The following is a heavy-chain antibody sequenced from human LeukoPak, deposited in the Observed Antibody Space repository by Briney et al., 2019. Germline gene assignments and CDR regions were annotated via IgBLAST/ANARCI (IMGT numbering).Heavy chain of an antibody. D-gene: IGHD3-16*01. CDR2: MNPNSGNT. V-gene: IGHV1-8*01. Sequence: ASVKVSCKASGYTFTSYDINWVRQATGQGLEWMGWMNPNSGNTAYAQKFQGRVTMTRNTSMSTAYMELSSLRSEDTAVYYCAKGRSRWGPQYNWFDPWGQGTLVTVSS. CDR3: AKGRSRWGPQYNWFDP. J-gene: IGHJ5*02. CDR1: GYTFTSYD.